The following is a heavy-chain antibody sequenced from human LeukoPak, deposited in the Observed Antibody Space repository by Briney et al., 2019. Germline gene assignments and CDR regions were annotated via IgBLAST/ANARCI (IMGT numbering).Heavy chain of an antibody. CDR1: GFTFSSYR. Sequence: GGSLRLSCAASGFTFSSYRMSRVRQAPGKGLEWVANIKQDGSEKYHVDSVKGRFTISRDNAKNSLYLQMNSLRAEDTAVYYCARGGAYCSGGSCYWVYWGQGTLVTVSS. CDR3: ARGGAYCSGGSCYWVY. D-gene: IGHD2-15*01. CDR2: IKQDGSEK. V-gene: IGHV3-7*03. J-gene: IGHJ4*02.